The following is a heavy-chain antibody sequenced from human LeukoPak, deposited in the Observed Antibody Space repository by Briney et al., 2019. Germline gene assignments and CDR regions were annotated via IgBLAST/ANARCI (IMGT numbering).Heavy chain of an antibody. D-gene: IGHD2-15*01. CDR3: TSIVVVAAPRGYYYMDV. CDR2: ISGSGGST. Sequence: GGSLRPSCAASGFTFSSYGMAWVRQAPGKGLEWVSAISGSGGSTYYADSVKGRFTISRDNSKNTLYLQMNSLRAEDTAVYYCTSIVVVAAPRGYYYMDVWGKGTTVTISS. V-gene: IGHV3-23*01. CDR1: GFTFSSYG. J-gene: IGHJ6*03.